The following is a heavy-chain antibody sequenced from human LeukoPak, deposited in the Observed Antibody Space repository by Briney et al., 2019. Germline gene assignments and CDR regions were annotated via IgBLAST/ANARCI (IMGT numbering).Heavy chain of an antibody. CDR1: GYTFTSYG. V-gene: IGHV1-18*01. CDR2: ISAYNGNT. D-gene: IGHD2-2*01. J-gene: IGHJ1*01. CDR3: ARDGIGHCSSTSCSRGSAH. Sequence: ASVKVSCKASGYTFTSYGISWVRQAPGQGLEWMGWISAYNGNTNYAQKLQGRVTMTTDTSTSTAYMELRSLRSDDTAVYYCARDGIGHCSSTSCSRGSAHWDQGTLVTVSS.